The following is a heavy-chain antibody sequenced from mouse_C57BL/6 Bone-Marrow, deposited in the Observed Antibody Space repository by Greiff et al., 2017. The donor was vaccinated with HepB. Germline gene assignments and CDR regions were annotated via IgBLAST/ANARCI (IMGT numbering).Heavy chain of an antibody. CDR2: IDPSDSDT. Sequence: QVQLQQPGAELVMPGASVKLSCKASGYTFTSYWMHWVKQGPGQGLGWIGEIDPSDSDTNYNQKFKGKSTLTVDKSSSTAYMQLSSLTSEDSAVYYCARTSFHYYGSSYLYYFDYWGQGTTLTVSS. CDR3: ARTSFHYYGSSYLYYFDY. D-gene: IGHD1-1*01. CDR1: GYTFTSYW. J-gene: IGHJ2*01. V-gene: IGHV1-69*01.